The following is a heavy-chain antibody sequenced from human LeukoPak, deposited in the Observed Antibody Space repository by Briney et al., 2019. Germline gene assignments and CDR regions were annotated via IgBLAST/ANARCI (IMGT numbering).Heavy chain of an antibody. Sequence: SVEVSCKASGGTFSSYAISWVRQAPGQGLEWMGGIIPIFGTANYAQKFQGRVTITADESTSTAYMELSSLRSEDTAVYYCARTAPDSSSWYAIFDYWGQGTLVTVSS. CDR1: GGTFSSYA. CDR3: ARTAPDSSSWYAIFDY. V-gene: IGHV1-69*01. D-gene: IGHD6-13*01. J-gene: IGHJ4*02. CDR2: IIPIFGTA.